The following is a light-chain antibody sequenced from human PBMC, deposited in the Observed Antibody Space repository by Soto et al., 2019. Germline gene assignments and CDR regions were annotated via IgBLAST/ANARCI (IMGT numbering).Light chain of an antibody. J-gene: IGKJ1*01. CDR1: QSVINNY. Sequence: EVVLTQSPGTLYLSPGERATLSCRASQSVINNYLAGYQQKPGQAPRLLIYGASSRATGIPVTFSGSGSGTDFTLTISRLEPEDFAVYYCQQYAKSPEWTFGQGTKVEIK. V-gene: IGKV3-20*01. CDR3: QQYAKSPEWT. CDR2: GAS.